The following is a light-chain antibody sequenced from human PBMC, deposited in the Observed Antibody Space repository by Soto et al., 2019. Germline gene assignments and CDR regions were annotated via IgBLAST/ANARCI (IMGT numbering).Light chain of an antibody. J-gene: IGLJ3*02. CDR3: SSYTTSGTPV. CDR1: SSDVGGYNY. Sequence: QSALTQPASVSGSPGQSITISCTGTSSDVGGYNYLSWYQQHPGKAPSVMIYEVTNRPSEVSHRFSGSKSGNTASLTIARLHAEDEADYFCSSYTTSGTPVFGGGTQLTVL. CDR2: EVT. V-gene: IGLV2-14*01.